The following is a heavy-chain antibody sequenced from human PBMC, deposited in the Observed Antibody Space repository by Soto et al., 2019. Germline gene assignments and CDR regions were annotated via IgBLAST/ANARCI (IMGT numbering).Heavy chain of an antibody. CDR3: ARAFGYAFDI. CDR1: GFTFSSYA. Sequence: GGSLRLSCAASGFTFSSYAMHWVRQAPGKGLEYVSGISSNGGSTDYANSVKSRFTISRDNSKNTLYLQMGSLRAEDMAVYYCARAFGYAFDIWGQGTMVTVSS. D-gene: IGHD3-10*01. CDR2: ISSNGGST. V-gene: IGHV3-64*01. J-gene: IGHJ3*02.